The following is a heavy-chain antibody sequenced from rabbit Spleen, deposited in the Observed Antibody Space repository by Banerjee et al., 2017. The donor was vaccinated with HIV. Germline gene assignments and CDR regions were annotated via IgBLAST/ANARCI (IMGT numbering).Heavy chain of an antibody. Sequence: QEQLEESGGGLVKPEGSLTLTCTASGVSFNDKDVMCWVRQAPGKGLGWITCINMVTGKRVYASWAKGRCITYRTSSSKVSLQMTRLTAADTATYFCARDLTGVMGWNFKLWGQGTLVTVS. J-gene: IGHJ4*01. V-gene: IGHV1S45*01. D-gene: IGHD6-1*01. CDR1: GVSFNDKDV. CDR3: ARDLTGVMGWNFKL. CDR2: INMVTGKR.